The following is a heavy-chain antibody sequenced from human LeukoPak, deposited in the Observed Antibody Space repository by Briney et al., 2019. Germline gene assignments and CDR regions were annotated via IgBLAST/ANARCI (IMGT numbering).Heavy chain of an antibody. D-gene: IGHD3-10*01. CDR2: INPSGGST. Sequence: ASVKVSCKASGYAFTSYYMHWVRQAPGQGLEWMGIINPSGGSTSYAQKFQGRVTMTRDMSTSTVYMELNSLRSEDTAVYYCARDKFYYGSGTYSGYYMDVWGKGTTVTVSS. CDR1: GYAFTSYY. CDR3: ARDKFYYGSGTYSGYYMDV. J-gene: IGHJ6*03. V-gene: IGHV1-46*01.